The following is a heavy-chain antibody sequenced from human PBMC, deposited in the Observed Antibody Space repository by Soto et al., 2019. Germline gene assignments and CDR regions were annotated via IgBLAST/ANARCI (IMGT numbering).Heavy chain of an antibody. Sequence: TSETMSVTCTVSGGYISSGVYYWSWIRQHPGKGLEWIGYIYYSGFTYCNPSLKSRVTISVDTSKNQFSLKLSSVTAADTAVYYCARSIDPWGQGTLVTVSS. CDR2: IYYSGFT. J-gene: IGHJ5*02. CDR3: ARSIDP. V-gene: IGHV4-31*03. CDR1: GGYISSGVYY.